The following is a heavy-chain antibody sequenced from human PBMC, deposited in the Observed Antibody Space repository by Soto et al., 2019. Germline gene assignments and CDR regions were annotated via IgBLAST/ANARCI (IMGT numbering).Heavy chain of an antibody. D-gene: IGHD4-17*01. J-gene: IGHJ4*02. CDR1: GGSISSGDYY. CDR3: ARDPDYGDYVFDY. CDR2: IYYSGST. V-gene: IGHV4-30-4*01. Sequence: PSETLSLTCTVSGGSISSGDYYWSWIRQPPGKGLEWIGYIYYSGSTYYNPSLKSRVTISVDTSKNQFSLKLSSVTAADTAAYYCARDPDYGDYVFDYWGQGTLVTVSS.